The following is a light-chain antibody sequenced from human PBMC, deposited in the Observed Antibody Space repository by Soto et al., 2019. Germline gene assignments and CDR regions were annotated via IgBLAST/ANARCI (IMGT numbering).Light chain of an antibody. J-gene: IGLJ3*02. CDR2: EDN. CDR1: SGSIASNY. CDR3: QSYDDTNLV. V-gene: IGLV6-57*01. Sequence: NFMLTQPHSVSESPGKTVIISCTRSSGSIASNYVQWYQQRPGSSPTTVIYEDNQRPSGVPDRFSGSIDSSSNSASLTISGLETEDGADYYCQSYDDTNLVFGGGTQLTVL.